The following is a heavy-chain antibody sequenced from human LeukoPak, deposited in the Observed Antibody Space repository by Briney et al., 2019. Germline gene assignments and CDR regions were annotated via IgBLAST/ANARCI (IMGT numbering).Heavy chain of an antibody. V-gene: IGHV3-30*02. CDR1: GFSFSSYG. D-gene: IGHD5-18*01. CDR3: AAVDVDTAFP. J-gene: IGHJ5*02. CDR2: IRNDGSNT. Sequence: GGSLRLSCAASGFSFSSYGMHWLRQAPGKGLEWVAFIRNDGSNTYYADSVKGRFTISRDNSKNTLYLQMNSLRAKDTAVYYCAAVDVDTAFPWGQGTLVTVSS.